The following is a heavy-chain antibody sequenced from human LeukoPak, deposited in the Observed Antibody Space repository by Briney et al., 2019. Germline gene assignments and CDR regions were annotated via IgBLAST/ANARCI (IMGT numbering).Heavy chain of an antibody. J-gene: IGHJ3*02. V-gene: IGHV3-48*04. CDR1: GFTFSSYS. CDR2: ISSSGSTI. Sequence: GGSLRLSCAASGFTFSSYSMNWVRQAPGKGLEWVSYISSSGSTIYYADSVKGRFTISRDNAKNSLYLQMNSLRAEDTAVYYCARVYYDSSGDDAFDIWGQGTMVTVSS. D-gene: IGHD3-22*01. CDR3: ARVYYDSSGDDAFDI.